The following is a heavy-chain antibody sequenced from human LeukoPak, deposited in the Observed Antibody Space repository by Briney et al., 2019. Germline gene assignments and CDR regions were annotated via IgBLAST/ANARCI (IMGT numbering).Heavy chain of an antibody. CDR2: ISAYNGNT. V-gene: IGHV1-18*01. J-gene: IGHJ3*02. Sequence: ASVKVSCKASGYTFTSYGISWVRQAPGQGLEWMGWISAYNGNTNYAQKLQGRVTMTTDTSTSTAYMELRSLRSDDTAVYYCARVPRSSLTMSDAFDIWGQGTMVTVSS. CDR3: ARVPRSSLTMSDAFDI. D-gene: IGHD3-10*02. CDR1: GYTFTSYG.